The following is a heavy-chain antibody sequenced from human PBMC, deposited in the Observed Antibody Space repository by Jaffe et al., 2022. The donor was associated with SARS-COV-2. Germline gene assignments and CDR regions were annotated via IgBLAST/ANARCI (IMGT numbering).Heavy chain of an antibody. D-gene: IGHD6-19*01. CDR2: IYPGDSDT. CDR3: ARSPTHWGIAVAYYFDY. Sequence: EVQLVQSGAEVKKPGESLKISCKGSGYSFTSYWIGWVRQMPGKGLEWMGIIYPGDSDTRYSPSFQGQVTISADKSISTAYLQWSSLKASDTAMYYCARSPTHWGIAVAYYFDYWGQGTLVTVSS. J-gene: IGHJ4*02. V-gene: IGHV5-51*01. CDR1: GYSFTSYW.